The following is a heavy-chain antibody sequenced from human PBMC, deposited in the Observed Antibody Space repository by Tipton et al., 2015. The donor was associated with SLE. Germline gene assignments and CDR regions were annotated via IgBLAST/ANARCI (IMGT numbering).Heavy chain of an antibody. CDR2: INHSGST. CDR1: GGSFSGYY. CDR3: ARSLKGYYYYYYYMDV. J-gene: IGHJ6*03. V-gene: IGHV4-34*01. Sequence: TLSLTCAVYGGSFSGYYWSWIRQSPGKGLEWIGDINHSGSTNYNPSLKSRVTISVDTSKNQFSLRLSSVTAADTAVYYCARSLKGYYYYYYYMDVWGKGTTVTVSS.